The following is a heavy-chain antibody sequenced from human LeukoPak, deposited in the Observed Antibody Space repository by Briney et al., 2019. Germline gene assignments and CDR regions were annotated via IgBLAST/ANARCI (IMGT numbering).Heavy chain of an antibody. J-gene: IGHJ6*03. D-gene: IGHD4-17*01. CDR3: ARGGPDYGSYYYMDV. CDR1: GYTLTELS. V-gene: IGHV1-24*01. CDR2: FEPEDGEI. Sequence: ASVKVSCKVSGYTLTELSMHWVRQAPGKGLEWMGGFEPEDGEIIYAQKFQGRVTMTEDTSTDTAYMELSRLRSDDTAVYYCARGGPDYGSYYYMDVWGKGTTVTVSS.